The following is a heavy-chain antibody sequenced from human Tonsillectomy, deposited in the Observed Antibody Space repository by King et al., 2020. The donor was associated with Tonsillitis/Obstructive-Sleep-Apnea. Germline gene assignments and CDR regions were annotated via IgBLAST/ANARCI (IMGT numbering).Heavy chain of an antibody. Sequence: EVQLVESGAEVKKPGESLRISCTGSGYSFTNYWINWVRQVPGKGLEWMGRIDPSDSYTNYSPSFQGHVTISADKSISTAYLQWSSLKASDTAMYYCARLQYSSGWYADYWGQGTLVTVSS. CDR1: GYSFTNYW. D-gene: IGHD6-19*01. CDR2: IDPSDSYT. J-gene: IGHJ4*02. CDR3: ARLQYSSGWYADY. V-gene: IGHV5-10-1*03.